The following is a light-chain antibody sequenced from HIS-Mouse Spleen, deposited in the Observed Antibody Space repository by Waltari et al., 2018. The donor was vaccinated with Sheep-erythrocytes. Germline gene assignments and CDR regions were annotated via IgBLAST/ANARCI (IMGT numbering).Light chain of an antibody. Sequence: QSALTQPRSVSGSPGQSVTISCPGTSSDVRGYNYVSWYQQHPGKAPKLMIYEVSKRPSGVPDRFSGSKSGNTASLTISGLQAEDEADYYCCSYAGSYNHVFATGTKVTVL. V-gene: IGLV2-11*01. J-gene: IGLJ1*01. CDR3: CSYAGSYNHV. CDR1: SSDVRGYNY. CDR2: EVS.